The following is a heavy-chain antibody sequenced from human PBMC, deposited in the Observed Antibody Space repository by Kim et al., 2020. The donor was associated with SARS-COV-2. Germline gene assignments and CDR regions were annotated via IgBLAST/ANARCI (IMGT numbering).Heavy chain of an antibody. CDR1: GGSISSSSYY. CDR2: IYYSGST. D-gene: IGHD6-13*01. CDR3: ARREVAAAGRTEIDY. J-gene: IGHJ4*02. Sequence: SETLSLTCTVSGGSISSSSYYWGWIRQPPGKGLEWIGSIYYSGSTYYNPSLKSRVTISVDTSKNQFSLKLSSVTAADTAVYYCARREVAAAGRTEIDYWGQGTLVTVSS. V-gene: IGHV4-39*01.